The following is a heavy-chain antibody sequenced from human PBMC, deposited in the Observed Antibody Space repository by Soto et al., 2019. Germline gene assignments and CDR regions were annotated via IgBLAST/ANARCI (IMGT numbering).Heavy chain of an antibody. CDR2: ISPYNGNT. D-gene: IGHD5-12*01. CDR3: AREWEYSGFDDDYYHYGMDV. V-gene: IGHV1-18*01. J-gene: IGHJ6*02. Sequence: GAEVKKPGASVRVSCKASGYNLTIYGIIWVRQAPGQGLEWMGWISPYNGNTNYAQKFQGRVTVTTDTSTSTAYMDLRSLRSDDTAVYYCAREWEYSGFDDDYYHYGMDVWGQGTTVTVSS. CDR1: GYNLTIYG.